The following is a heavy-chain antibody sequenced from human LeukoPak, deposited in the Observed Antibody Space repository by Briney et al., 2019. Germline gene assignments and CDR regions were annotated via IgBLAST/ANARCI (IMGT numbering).Heavy chain of an antibody. J-gene: IGHJ4*02. CDR2: IGDSGGST. Sequence: GGSLRLSCAASGFTFINYAMTWVRQAPGKGLEWVSGIGDSGGSTYYADSVKGRFTISRDNSKNTLDLQMSSLRAEDTAVYYCAKDLYRSTAKAADYWGQGTLVTVSS. V-gene: IGHV3-23*01. CDR1: GFTFINYA. D-gene: IGHD3-16*02. CDR3: AKDLYRSTAKAADY.